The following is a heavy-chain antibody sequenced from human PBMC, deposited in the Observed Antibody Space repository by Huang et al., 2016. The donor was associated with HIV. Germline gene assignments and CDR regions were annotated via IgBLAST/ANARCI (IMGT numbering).Heavy chain of an antibody. V-gene: IGHV1-3*01. CDR2: INAGNGNT. J-gene: IGHJ4*02. D-gene: IGHD5-18*01. CDR1: GYTFTSYA. CDR3: ARDEYGYSSELGLL. Sequence: QVQLVQSGAEVKKPGASVKVSCQASGYTFTSYAMHWVRQAPGQRLEWMGWINAGNGNTKYSQKFQGRVTVTRDTSASTAYMELSSLRSEDTAVYYCARDEYGYSSELGLLWGQGTLVTVSS.